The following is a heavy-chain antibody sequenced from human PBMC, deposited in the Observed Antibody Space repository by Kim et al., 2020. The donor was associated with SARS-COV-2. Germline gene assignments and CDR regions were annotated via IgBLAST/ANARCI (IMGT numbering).Heavy chain of an antibody. Sequence: GGSLRLSYAASGFTFSSYAMNWVRQAPGKGLEWVSIISGSGGNPYSADSVKGRFTISRDNSRNTLYLQINSLRAEDTAVYYCAKDGPRGCTSASCSSPDVWGQGTTVTVSS. J-gene: IGHJ6*02. D-gene: IGHD2-2*01. CDR3: AKDGPRGCTSASCSSPDV. CDR1: GFTFSSYA. CDR2: ISGSGGNP. V-gene: IGHV3-23*01.